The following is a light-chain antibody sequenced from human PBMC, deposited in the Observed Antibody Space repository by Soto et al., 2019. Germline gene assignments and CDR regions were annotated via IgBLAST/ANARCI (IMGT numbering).Light chain of an antibody. CDR1: QSVSSN. J-gene: IGKJ4*01. Sequence: EIVMTQSPATLSVSPGERASLSCRASQSVSSNLAWHQQQPGQTPRLLIYATSTRATGIPARFSGSGSGTEFTLTISSLQSEDFAVYYCQHYNNWPLTFGGGTKVDIK. CDR2: ATS. CDR3: QHYNNWPLT. V-gene: IGKV3-15*01.